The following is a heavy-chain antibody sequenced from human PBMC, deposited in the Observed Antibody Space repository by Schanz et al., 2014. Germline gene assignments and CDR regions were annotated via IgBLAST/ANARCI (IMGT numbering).Heavy chain of an antibody. Sequence: QVQLVQSGAEVKKPGASVKVYCKASGYTFTTYLHWVRQAPGQGLEWMGWINPNSGGTNYAERFQGRVTVTSDTSISTAFMELSGLTSDDTATYFCARARYTGYDCSGYWGQGTLLIVSS. D-gene: IGHD5-12*01. V-gene: IGHV1-2*02. CDR3: ARARYTGYDCSGY. CDR2: INPNSGGT. J-gene: IGHJ4*02. CDR1: GYTFTTY.